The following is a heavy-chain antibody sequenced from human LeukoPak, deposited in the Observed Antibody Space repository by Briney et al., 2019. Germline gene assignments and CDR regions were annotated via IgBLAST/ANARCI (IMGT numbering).Heavy chain of an antibody. J-gene: IGHJ4*02. CDR1: GFTFSSYA. CDR3: ASYYYDTSGYYHYYDS. CDR2: ISGSGGTT. D-gene: IGHD3-22*01. V-gene: IGHV3-23*01. Sequence: GALRPSCAASGFTFSSYAMSWVRQAPGKGLEWVSAISGSGGTTYYADSVKGRFTISRDNSNNTLWLQMNGLRAEDTAIYYCASYYYDTSGYYHYYDSWGQGTLVTVSS.